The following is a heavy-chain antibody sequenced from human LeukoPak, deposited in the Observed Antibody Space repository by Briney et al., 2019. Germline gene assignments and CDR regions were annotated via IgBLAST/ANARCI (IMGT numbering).Heavy chain of an antibody. V-gene: IGHV1-2*02. CDR2: INPNNGGT. Sequence: ASVRVSCKASGYSFTGFYMHWERQAPGQGLEWMGWINPNNGGTEYAHNFQGRVTMTRDTSVSTAYMELSGLRFDDTAVYYCARDHHRQTPISFDPWGQGTLVTVSS. CDR3: ARDHHRQTPISFDP. CDR1: GYSFTGFY. J-gene: IGHJ5*02.